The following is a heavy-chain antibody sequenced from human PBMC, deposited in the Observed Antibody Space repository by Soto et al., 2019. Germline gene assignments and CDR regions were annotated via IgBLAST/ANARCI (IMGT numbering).Heavy chain of an antibody. Sequence: QVQLVQSGAELKKPGASVKVSCKASGYTFTSYYMHWVRQAPGQGLEWMGIINPSGGSTSYAQNFQGGVTITRETSTRTVYLELSSLRSEDTAVYYCARAPHKAYFDLWCRGTLVTVSS. CDR1: GYTFTSYY. V-gene: IGHV1-46*01. J-gene: IGHJ2*01. CDR3: ARAPHKAYFDL. CDR2: INPSGGST.